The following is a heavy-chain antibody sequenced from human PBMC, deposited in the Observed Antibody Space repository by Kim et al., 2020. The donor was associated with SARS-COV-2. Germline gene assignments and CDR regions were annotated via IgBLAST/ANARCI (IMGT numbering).Heavy chain of an antibody. Sequence: YYVYSVKGRFTISRDNAKNSLYLQMNSLRAEDTAVYYCAGEGSSSSIFDYWGQGTLVTVSS. D-gene: IGHD6-6*01. V-gene: IGHV3-7*01. CDR3: AGEGSSSSIFDY. J-gene: IGHJ4*02.